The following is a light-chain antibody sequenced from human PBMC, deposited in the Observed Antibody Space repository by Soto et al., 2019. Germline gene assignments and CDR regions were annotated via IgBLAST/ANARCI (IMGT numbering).Light chain of an antibody. CDR1: QSVSSN. V-gene: IGKV3-15*01. CDR2: GAS. Sequence: EIVMTQSPATLSVSPGERATLSCRASQSVSSNLAWYQQKPGQAPRLLIYGASTRATGVPARFSGSGSGTELTLTISSLQSEDFAVYYCLQYNDWPRTFGQGTKVEI. J-gene: IGKJ1*01. CDR3: LQYNDWPRT.